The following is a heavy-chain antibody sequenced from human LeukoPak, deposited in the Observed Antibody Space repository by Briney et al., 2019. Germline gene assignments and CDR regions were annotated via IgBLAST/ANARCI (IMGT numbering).Heavy chain of an antibody. CDR2: ISWNSGSI. V-gene: IGHV3-9*01. CDR3: AKAPLPYYYGSGSYYPNYFDY. CDR1: GFTFDDYA. J-gene: IGHJ4*02. D-gene: IGHD3-10*01. Sequence: GGSLRLSCAASGFTFDDYAMHWVRRAPGKGLEWVSGISWNSGSIGYADSVKGRFTISRDNAKNSLYLQMNSLRAEDTALYYCAKAPLPYYYGSGSYYPNYFDYWGQGTLVTVSS.